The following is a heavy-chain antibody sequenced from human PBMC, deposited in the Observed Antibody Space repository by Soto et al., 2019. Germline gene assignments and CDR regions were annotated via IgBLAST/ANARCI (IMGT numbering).Heavy chain of an antibody. V-gene: IGHV1-2*02. D-gene: IGHD6-6*01. CDR3: ARAPNPYSSSSGWFDP. J-gene: IGHJ5*02. CDR2: INPNSGGT. Sequence: ASVKVSCKASGYTFTGYYMHWVRQAPGQGLEWMGWINPNSGGTNYAQKFQGRVTMTRDTSISTAYMELSRLRSDDTAVYYCARAPNPYSSSSGWFDPWGLGTLVTVSS. CDR1: GYTFTGYY.